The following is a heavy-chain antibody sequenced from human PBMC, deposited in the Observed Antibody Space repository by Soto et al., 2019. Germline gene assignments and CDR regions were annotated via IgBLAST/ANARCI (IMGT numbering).Heavy chain of an antibody. CDR2: IIPSLGIA. Sequence: QVQLVQSGAEVKKPGSSVKVSCKASGGTFSSYTISWVRQAPGQGLEWMGRIIPSLGIATYAQKFQGRVTTTADQATSTAYMELSSLRSEDTAVYYCARAGYWNVGLDWFDPWGQGTLVTVSS. J-gene: IGHJ5*02. V-gene: IGHV1-69*02. D-gene: IGHD1-1*01. CDR3: ARAGYWNVGLDWFDP. CDR1: GGTFSSYT.